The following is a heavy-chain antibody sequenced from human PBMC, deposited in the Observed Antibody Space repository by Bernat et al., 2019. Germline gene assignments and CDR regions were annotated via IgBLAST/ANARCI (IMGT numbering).Heavy chain of an antibody. V-gene: IGHV3-49*04. CDR3: TRGEKKFDY. CDR1: GFTFGDYA. J-gene: IGHJ4*02. CDR2: IRSKAYGGTT. Sequence: EVQLVESGGDLVQPGRSLRLSCTASGFTFGDYAMSWVRQAPGKGLEWVGFIRSKAYGGTTESAASVKGRFTISRDDSKSIAYLQMNSLKTEDTAVYYCTRGEKKFDYWGQGTLVTVSS.